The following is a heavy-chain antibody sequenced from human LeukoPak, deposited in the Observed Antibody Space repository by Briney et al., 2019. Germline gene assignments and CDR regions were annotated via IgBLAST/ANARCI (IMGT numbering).Heavy chain of an antibody. CDR3: VIDFRSHFEPGNYSCFDP. CDR2: ISPSGGDT. D-gene: IGHD4-11*01. J-gene: IGHJ5*02. V-gene: IGHV3-23*01. Sequence: GGSLRLSCEASGFTFSTCGMTWVRQGPGKGLEWVAAISPSGGDTYYADSVKGRFTISRDNSGKTLYLQMHSLRSEDTALYSCVIDFRSHFEPGNYSCFDPWGQGTQVTVSS. CDR1: GFTFSTCG.